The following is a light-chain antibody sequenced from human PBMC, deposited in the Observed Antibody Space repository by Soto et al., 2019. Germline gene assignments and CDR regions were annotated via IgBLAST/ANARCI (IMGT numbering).Light chain of an antibody. J-gene: IGLJ3*02. CDR3: AAWDDSLNGVV. CDR2: SNT. Sequence: QAVVTQPPSASGPPGQTIAISCSGGSSNIGSHTVNWYQQLPGTAPRLLIYSNTQRPSGVPDRFSGSKSGTSASLAISGLQSEYEGDYYCAAWDDSLNGVVFGGGTKVTVL. V-gene: IGLV1-44*01. CDR1: SSNIGSHT.